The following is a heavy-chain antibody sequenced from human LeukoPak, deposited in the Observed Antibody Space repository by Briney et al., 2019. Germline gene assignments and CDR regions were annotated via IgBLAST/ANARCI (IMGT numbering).Heavy chain of an antibody. V-gene: IGHV3-74*01. D-gene: IGHD3-16*01. CDR2: INSYGSIT. CDR1: GFTFSNYW. Sequence: GGSLRLSCAASGFTFSNYWMHWVRQTPGKGLVWVSHINSYGSITTYADSVKGRFTISRDNSKNTLYLQMNSLRAEDTAVYYCARERFRGGEGAFDIWGQGTMVTVSS. CDR3: ARERFRGGEGAFDI. J-gene: IGHJ3*02.